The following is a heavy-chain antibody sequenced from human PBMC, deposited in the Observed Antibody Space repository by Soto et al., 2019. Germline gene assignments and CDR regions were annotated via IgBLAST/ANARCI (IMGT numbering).Heavy chain of an antibody. CDR2: IYHSGST. CDR1: GGSISSGGYY. V-gene: IGHV4-39*07. Sequence: SETLSLTCTVSGGSISSGGYYWSWIRQHPGKGLEWIGEIYHSGSTNYNPSLKSRVTISVDKSKNQFSLKLSSVTAADTAVYYCARVKASGVNFDYWGQGTLVTVSS. CDR3: ARVKASGVNFDY. J-gene: IGHJ4*02. D-gene: IGHD3-10*01.